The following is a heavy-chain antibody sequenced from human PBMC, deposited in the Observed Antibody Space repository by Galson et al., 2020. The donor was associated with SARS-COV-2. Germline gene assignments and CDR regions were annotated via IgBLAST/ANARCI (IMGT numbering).Heavy chain of an antibody. CDR1: GFPFSTYS. Sequence: SCAASGFPFSTYSMNWVRLAPGKGLEWVAVISYDGSNKYYADSVKGRFTISRDNSKNTLYLQMNSLIAEDTAVYYCARALAGNYYYGMDVWGQGTTVTVSS. V-gene: IGHV3-30*03. CDR3: ARALAGNYYYGMDV. J-gene: IGHJ6*02. CDR2: ISYDGSNK.